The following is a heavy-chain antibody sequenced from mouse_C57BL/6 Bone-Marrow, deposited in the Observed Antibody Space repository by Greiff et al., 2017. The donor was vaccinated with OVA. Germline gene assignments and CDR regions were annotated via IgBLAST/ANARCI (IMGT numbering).Heavy chain of an antibody. CDR2: IRSKSNNYAT. Sequence: DVKLVESGGGLVQPKGSLKLSCAASGFSFNTYAMNWVRQAPGKGLEWVARIRSKSNNYATYYADSVKDRFTISRDDSESMLYLQMNNLKTEDTAMYYCVRQNDYDDGFYFDYWGQGTTLTVSS. J-gene: IGHJ2*01. V-gene: IGHV10-1*01. D-gene: IGHD2-4*01. CDR1: GFSFNTYA. CDR3: VRQNDYDDGFYFDY.